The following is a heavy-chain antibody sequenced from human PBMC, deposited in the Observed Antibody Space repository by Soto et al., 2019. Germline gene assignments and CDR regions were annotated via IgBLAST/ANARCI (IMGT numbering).Heavy chain of an antibody. CDR1: GFTFDDYA. CDR3: AKATRPCDFWSSAAFDI. Sequence: EVQLVESGGGLVQPGRSLRLSCAASGFTFDDYAMHWVRQAPGKGLEWVSGISWNSGSIGYADSVKGRFTISRDNAKNSLYLQMNSLRAADTALYYCAKATRPCDFWSSAAFDIWGQGTMVTVSS. J-gene: IGHJ3*02. V-gene: IGHV3-9*01. D-gene: IGHD3-3*01. CDR2: ISWNSGSI.